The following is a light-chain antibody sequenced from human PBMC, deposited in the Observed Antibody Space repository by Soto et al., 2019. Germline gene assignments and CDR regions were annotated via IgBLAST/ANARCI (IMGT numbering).Light chain of an antibody. CDR2: SGS. Sequence: EIVMPPSPLSLPVTPGEPASISCRSSQSLLHSNGYNYFDWYLQKPGQSPQLLISSGSTRASWVRNRLSCRGSGTDFTLRISRVEAEDVGVYYCMQALQYSYTFGQGT. J-gene: IGKJ2*01. V-gene: IGKV2-28*01. CDR3: MQALQYSYT. CDR1: QSLLHSNGYNY.